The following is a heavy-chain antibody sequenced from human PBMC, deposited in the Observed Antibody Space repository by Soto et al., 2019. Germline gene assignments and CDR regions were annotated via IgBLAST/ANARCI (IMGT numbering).Heavy chain of an antibody. CDR2: ISGTGSYI. J-gene: IGHJ4*02. V-gene: IGHV3-21*01. Sequence: EVHLVESGGGLVKPGGSLRLSCAASGFTFRSYSMNWVRQAPGKGLEWVSSISGTGSYISYADSVKGRFTISRDNAKNSLDLQMNSLRAEDTAVYYCGRDYYYDRSGYSPLDYWGQGTLVTVSS. CDR3: GRDYYYDRSGYSPLDY. D-gene: IGHD3-22*01. CDR1: GFTFRSYS.